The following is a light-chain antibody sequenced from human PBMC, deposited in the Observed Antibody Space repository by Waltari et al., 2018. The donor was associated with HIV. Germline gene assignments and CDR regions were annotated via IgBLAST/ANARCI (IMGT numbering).Light chain of an antibody. CDR1: SNDVGRYAY. CDR3: SSYVVNSTPYV. J-gene: IGLJ1*01. CDR2: EVT. V-gene: IGLV2-14*01. Sequence: QSALTQPASVSGSPGQSITISCTGTSNDVGRYAYVSWSQHHPGKAPKRVIYEVTNRPSGISTRVSGSKSGNTASLTISGLQAEDEADYYCSSYVVNSTPYVFGSGTKVTVL.